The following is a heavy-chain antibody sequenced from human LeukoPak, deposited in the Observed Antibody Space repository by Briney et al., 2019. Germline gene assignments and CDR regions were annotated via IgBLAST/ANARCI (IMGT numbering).Heavy chain of an antibody. V-gene: IGHV1-46*01. CDR1: GGTFSSYA. D-gene: IGHD6-13*01. CDR3: ARASSYGIAAAGGTYDAFDI. CDR2: INPSGGST. J-gene: IGHJ3*02. Sequence: ASVKVSCKASGGTFSSYAISWVRQAPGQGLEWMGIINPSGGSTSYAQKFQGRVTMTRDTSTSTVYMELSSLRSEDTAVYYCARASSYGIAAAGGTYDAFDIWGQGTMVTVSS.